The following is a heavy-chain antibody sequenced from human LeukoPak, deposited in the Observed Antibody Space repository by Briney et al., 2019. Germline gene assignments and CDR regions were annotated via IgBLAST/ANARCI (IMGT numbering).Heavy chain of an antibody. CDR1: GFTFSSYS. J-gene: IGHJ4*02. CDR3: ASSWFSFDY. Sequence: GGSLRLSCAASGFTFSSYSMNWVRQAPGKGLEWVANIKQGGSEKYYVDSVKGRFTISRDNAKNSLYLQMNSLRAEDTAVYYCASSWFSFDYWGQGTLVTVSS. D-gene: IGHD6-13*01. CDR2: IKQGGSEK. V-gene: IGHV3-7*01.